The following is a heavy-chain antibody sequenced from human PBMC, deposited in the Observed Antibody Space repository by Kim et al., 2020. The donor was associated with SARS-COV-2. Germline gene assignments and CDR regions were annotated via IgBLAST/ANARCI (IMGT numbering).Heavy chain of an antibody. CDR2: IYYSGST. D-gene: IGHD2-15*01. Sequence: SETLSLTCTVSGGSISGSTYYWGWIRQPPGKGLEWIGSIYYSGSTYYNSSLKSRVTISVDTSKNQFSLKLSSVTATDTAVYYCARLVGDPWGQGTLVTVS. CDR3: ARLVGDP. CDR1: GGSISGSTYY. J-gene: IGHJ5*02. V-gene: IGHV4-39*01.